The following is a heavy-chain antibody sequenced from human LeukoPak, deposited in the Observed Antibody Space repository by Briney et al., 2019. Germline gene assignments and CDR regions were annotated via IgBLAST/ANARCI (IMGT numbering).Heavy chain of an antibody. Sequence: GGSLRLSCAASGFTFSTYAMSWVRQAPGKGLEWLSALIDSGTSTFYADSVKGRFTISRDNSRNTLYLQMDSLRAEDTAVYYCAKRVAAPGPIDYWGQGTLVTVSS. CDR2: LIDSGTST. J-gene: IGHJ4*02. D-gene: IGHD3-3*01. CDR3: AKRVAAPGPIDY. CDR1: GFTFSTYA. V-gene: IGHV3-23*01.